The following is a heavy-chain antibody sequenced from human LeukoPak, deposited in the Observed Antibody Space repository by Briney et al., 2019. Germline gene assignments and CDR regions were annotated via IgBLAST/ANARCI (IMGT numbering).Heavy chain of an antibody. CDR3: ARDHNYAFDN. D-gene: IGHD1-1*01. V-gene: IGHV3-48*04. J-gene: IGHJ4*02. Sequence: PGGSLRLSCTASGFPFSDYSMNWVRQAPGKGLEWISYIGISSGNTKYADSVKGRFTISADNARNSLYLQMNSLRVEDTAVYNCARDHNYAFDNWGQGTLVSVSS. CDR1: GFPFSDYS. CDR2: IGISSGNT.